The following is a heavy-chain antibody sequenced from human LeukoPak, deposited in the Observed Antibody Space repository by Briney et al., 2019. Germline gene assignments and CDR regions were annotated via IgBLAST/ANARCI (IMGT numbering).Heavy chain of an antibody. V-gene: IGHV3-21*06. D-gene: IGHD2-2*01. Sequence: PGGSQRLSCAASGFTFSSYSMNWVRQAPGKGLEWVSSISSSSSYIYYADSLKGRFTISRDNAKNSLYLQMNSLRAEDTAVYYCARDLRGYCSSTSCYLPYGMDVWGQGTTVTVSS. CDR2: ISSSSSYI. J-gene: IGHJ6*02. CDR1: GFTFSSYS. CDR3: ARDLRGYCSSTSCYLPYGMDV.